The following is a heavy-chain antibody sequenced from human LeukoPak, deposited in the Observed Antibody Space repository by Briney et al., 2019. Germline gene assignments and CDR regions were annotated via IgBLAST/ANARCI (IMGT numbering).Heavy chain of an antibody. CDR3: ARDLGFNYYGSGSPLDY. D-gene: IGHD3-10*01. V-gene: IGHV3-53*01. J-gene: IGHJ4*02. CDR2: IYSGGST. CDR1: GFTVSSNY. Sequence: GGSLRLSCAASGFTVSSNYMSWVRQAPGKGLEWVSVIYSGGSTYYADSVKGRFTISRDNSKNTLYLQMNSLRAEDTAVYYCARDLGFNYYGSGSPLDYWGQGTLVTVSS.